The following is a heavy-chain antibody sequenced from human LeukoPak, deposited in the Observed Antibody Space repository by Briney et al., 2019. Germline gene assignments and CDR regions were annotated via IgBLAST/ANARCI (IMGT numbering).Heavy chain of an antibody. CDR1: GFTFSSYA. D-gene: IGHD3-22*01. Sequence: AGGSLRLSCAASGFTFSSYAMSWVRQAPGKGLEWVSAISGSGGSTYYADSVKGRFTISRDNSKNTLYLQMNSLRAEDTAVYYCVKGVGCYDSSGNPDYWGQGTLVTVPS. CDR2: ISGSGGST. CDR3: VKGVGCYDSSGNPDY. J-gene: IGHJ4*02. V-gene: IGHV3-23*01.